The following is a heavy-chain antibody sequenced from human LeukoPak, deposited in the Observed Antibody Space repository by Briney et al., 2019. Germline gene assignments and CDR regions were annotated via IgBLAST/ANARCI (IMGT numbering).Heavy chain of an antibody. D-gene: IGHD6-6*01. V-gene: IGHV1-18*01. CDR2: ISTYNGNT. CDR1: GYTFTSYG. CDR3: ASSIAARPSHFDY. J-gene: IGHJ4*02. Sequence: ASVKVFCKASGYTFTSYGISWVRQAPGQGLEWMGWISTYNGNTNYAQKVQGRVTMTTDTSTSTAYMELRSLRSDDTAVYYCASSIAARPSHFDYWGQGTLVTVSS.